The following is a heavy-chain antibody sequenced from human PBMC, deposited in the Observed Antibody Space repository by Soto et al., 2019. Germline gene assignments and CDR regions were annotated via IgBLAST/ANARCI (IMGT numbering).Heavy chain of an antibody. J-gene: IGHJ4*02. CDR2: IYYSGST. Sequence: SDTLSLTCTVSGVSISSYYWSWIRQPPGKGLEWIGYIYYSGSTNYNPSLKSRVTISVDTSKNQFSLKLSSVTAADTAVYYCARDVGSKSFDYWGQGTLVTVSS. D-gene: IGHD4-4*01. CDR1: GVSISSYY. CDR3: ARDVGSKSFDY. V-gene: IGHV4-59*01.